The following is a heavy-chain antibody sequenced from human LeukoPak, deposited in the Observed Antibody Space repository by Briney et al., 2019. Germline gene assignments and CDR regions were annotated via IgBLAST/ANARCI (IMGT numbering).Heavy chain of an antibody. Sequence: PGGSLRLSCAASGFTFSSYAMSWVRQAPGKGLEWVSAISGGGGSTYYADSVKGRFTISRDNSKNTLYLQMNSLRAEDTAVYYCAKATITMVRGVISDLYYFDYWGQGTLVTVSS. CDR1: GFTFSSYA. D-gene: IGHD3-10*01. CDR2: ISGGGGST. J-gene: IGHJ4*02. V-gene: IGHV3-23*01. CDR3: AKATITMVRGVISDLYYFDY.